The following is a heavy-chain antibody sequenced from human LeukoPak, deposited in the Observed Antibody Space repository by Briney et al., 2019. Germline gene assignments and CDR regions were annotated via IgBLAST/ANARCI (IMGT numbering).Heavy chain of an antibody. V-gene: IGHV3-30-3*01. CDR3: ARDDEGDV. CDR2: ISYDGTNK. J-gene: IGHJ6*02. CDR1: GFSFSSYA. Sequence: VGSLRLSCAASGFSFSSYAMHWVRQAPGKGLEWVAIISYDGTNKYYADSAKGRFTISRDNSKNTLYLQMNSPRTEDTAVYYCARDDEGDVWGQGTTVTVSS.